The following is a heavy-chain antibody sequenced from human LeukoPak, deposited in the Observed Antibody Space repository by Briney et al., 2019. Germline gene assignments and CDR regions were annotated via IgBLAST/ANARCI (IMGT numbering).Heavy chain of an antibody. J-gene: IGHJ4*02. D-gene: IGHD6-6*01. V-gene: IGHV3-23*01. CDR2: ISPTSGTT. CDR3: ASLVRSSSRDY. CDR1: GFTFSNFA. Sequence: PGGSLRLSCTASGFTFSNFAMSWVRQAPGKGLDWVSAISPTSGTTFYADSVKGRFTISRDNSKNTVYLQMNSLRAEDTAVYYCASLVRSSSRDYWGQGTLVTVSS.